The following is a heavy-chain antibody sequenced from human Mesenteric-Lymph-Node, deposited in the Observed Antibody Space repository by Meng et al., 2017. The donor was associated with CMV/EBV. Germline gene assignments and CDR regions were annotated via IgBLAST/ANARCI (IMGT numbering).Heavy chain of an antibody. J-gene: IGHJ1*01. CDR1: GFTVSSSF. Sequence: GGSLRLSCAASGFTVSSSFMSWVRQAPGKGLEWISVIYSDDNTYYADSVKGRFTISRDNSQNTLYLQMNSLRPEDTAIYYCATYIYNFWSGALRAEYFQHWGQGTLVTVSS. V-gene: IGHV3-66*02. CDR2: IYSDDNT. CDR3: ATYIYNFWSGALRAEYFQH. D-gene: IGHD3-3*01.